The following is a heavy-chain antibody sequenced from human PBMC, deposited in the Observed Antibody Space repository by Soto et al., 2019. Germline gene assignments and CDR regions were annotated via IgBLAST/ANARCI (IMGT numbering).Heavy chain of an antibody. D-gene: IGHD6-6*01. J-gene: IGHJ3*02. V-gene: IGHV1-18*01. CDR3: ASIGVRHSSSVAFDM. CDR2: ISAYNGNT. Sequence: ASVKVSCKASGYTFTSYGISWVRQAPGQGLEWMGWISAYNGNTNYAQKLQGRVTMTTDTSTSTAYMELRSLRSDDTAANCCASIGVRHSSSVAFDMWGQGTMVTVSS. CDR1: GYTFTSYG.